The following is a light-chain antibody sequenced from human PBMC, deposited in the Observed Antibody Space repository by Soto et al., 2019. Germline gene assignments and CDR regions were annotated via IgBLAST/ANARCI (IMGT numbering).Light chain of an antibody. CDR2: DAS. J-gene: IGKJ1*01. CDR1: QNIRTW. CDR3: QQYYTSPWT. V-gene: IGKV1-5*01. Sequence: DIQMTQSPSTLSASVGDRVTISCRASQNIRTWLAWYQQRPGKAPKILIFDASTLESGVPSRFSGSESGLELTLTISSLQPDDFATYYCQQYYTSPWTFGQGTKVEIK.